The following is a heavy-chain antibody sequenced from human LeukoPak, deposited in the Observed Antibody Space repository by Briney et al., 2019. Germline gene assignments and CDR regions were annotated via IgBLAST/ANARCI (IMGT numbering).Heavy chain of an antibody. J-gene: IGHJ4*02. CDR1: TFSXXA. CDR3: AKWGIAVAGRRVDY. D-gene: IGHD6-19*01. Sequence: TFSXXAISWVRQAPGQGLEWMGRIIPILGIANYAQKFQGRVTITADKSTSTAYMELSSLRSEDTAVYYCAKWGIAVAGRRVDYWGQGTLVTVSS. CDR2: IIPILGIA. V-gene: IGHV1-69*04.